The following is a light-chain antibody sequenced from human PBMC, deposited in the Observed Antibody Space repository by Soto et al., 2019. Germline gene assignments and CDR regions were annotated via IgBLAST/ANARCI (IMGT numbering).Light chain of an antibody. V-gene: IGKV1-39*01. CDR2: DAS. Sequence: DIQMTQSPSTLSASVGDRVIITCRASQTISSWLAWYQQKPGKAPKLLIYDASNLETGVPSRFSGSGSGTDFTFTISSLQPEDFATYYCQQSYSTPPGTFGQGTKVDIK. CDR3: QQSYSTPPGT. CDR1: QTISSW. J-gene: IGKJ1*01.